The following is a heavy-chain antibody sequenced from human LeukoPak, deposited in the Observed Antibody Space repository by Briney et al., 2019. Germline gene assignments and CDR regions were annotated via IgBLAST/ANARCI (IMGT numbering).Heavy chain of an antibody. J-gene: IGHJ4*02. CDR1: GFTFSSYG. V-gene: IGHV3-30*02. CDR3: AEVRIQLWLAFDY. CDR2: IRYDGSNK. Sequence: GGSLRLSCAASGFTFSSYGMHWVRQAPGKGLEWVAFIRYDGSNKYYADSVKGRFTISRDNSKNTLYLQMNSLRAEDTAVYYCAEVRIQLWLAFDYWGQGTLVTVSS. D-gene: IGHD5-18*01.